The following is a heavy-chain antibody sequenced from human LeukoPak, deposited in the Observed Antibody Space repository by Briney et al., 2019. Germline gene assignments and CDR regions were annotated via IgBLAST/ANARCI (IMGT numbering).Heavy chain of an antibody. CDR2: INHSGST. D-gene: IGHD3-22*01. CDR1: GGSFSGYY. CDR3: AGTPYDSSGYYSY. V-gene: IGHV4-34*01. Sequence: SETLSLTCAVYGGSFSGYYWSWIRQPPGKGLEWIGEINHSGSTNYNPSLKSRVTISVDTSKNQFSLKLSSVTAADTAVYYCAGTPYDSSGYYSYWGQGTLVTVSS. J-gene: IGHJ4*02.